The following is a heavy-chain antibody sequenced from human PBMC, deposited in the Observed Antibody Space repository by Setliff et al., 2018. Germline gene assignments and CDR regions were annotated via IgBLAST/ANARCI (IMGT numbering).Heavy chain of an antibody. D-gene: IGHD6-6*01. V-gene: IGHV4-34*01. CDR3: ARGRNVAARLLDS. CDR2: VNHRGST. CDR1: GGTFSDYY. Sequence: SETLSLTCAAYGGTFSDYYWTWIRQPPGKGLEWVGEVNHRGSTNYNPSLKSRVTISVDTSKDQFSLKLISMTAADTAVYYCARGRNVAARLLDSWGQGTLVTVSS. J-gene: IGHJ4*02.